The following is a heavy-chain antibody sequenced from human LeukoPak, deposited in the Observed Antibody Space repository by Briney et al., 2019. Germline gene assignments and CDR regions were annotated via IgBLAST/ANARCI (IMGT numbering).Heavy chain of an antibody. CDR2: IIPIFGTA. V-gene: IGHV1-69*05. J-gene: IGHJ5*02. CDR1: GGTFSSYA. Sequence: GSSVKVSCKASGGTFSSYAISWVRQAPGQGLEWMGGIIPIFGTANYAQKFQGRVTITTDESTSTAYTELSSLRSEDTAVYYCARGVQQLVLNNWFDPWGQGTLVTVSP. CDR3: ARGVQQLVLNNWFDP. D-gene: IGHD6-13*01.